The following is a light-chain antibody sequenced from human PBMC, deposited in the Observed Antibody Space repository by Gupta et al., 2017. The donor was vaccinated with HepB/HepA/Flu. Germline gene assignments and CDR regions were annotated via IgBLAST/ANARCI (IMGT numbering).Light chain of an antibody. V-gene: IGLV2-14*03. CDR3: SSYTSSSTSYV. Sequence: QSALTQPASVSGSPGQSLTISCTGTSSDVGGYNYVSWYQQHPGKAPKLMIYDVSNRPSGVSNRFSGSKSGNTASLTISGLQADDEADYYCSSYTSSSTSYVFGTGTKVTVL. CDR2: DVS. CDR1: SSDVGGYNY. J-gene: IGLJ1*01.